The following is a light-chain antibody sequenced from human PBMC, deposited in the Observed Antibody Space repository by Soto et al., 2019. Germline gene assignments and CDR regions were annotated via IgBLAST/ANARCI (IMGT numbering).Light chain of an antibody. CDR1: SSDVGVYDF. Sequence: QSALTQPASVSGSPGQSITISCTGTSSDVGVYDFVSWYQQQPAKAPKLLIYDVSYRPSGVSDRFSGSESGNTASLTISGLQAEDEADYYCCSYTSSSTVLFGGGTKLTVL. CDR3: CSYTSSSTVL. J-gene: IGLJ2*01. V-gene: IGLV2-14*01. CDR2: DVS.